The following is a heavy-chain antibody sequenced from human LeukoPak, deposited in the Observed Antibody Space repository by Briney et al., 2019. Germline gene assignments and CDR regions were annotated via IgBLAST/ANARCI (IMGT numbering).Heavy chain of an antibody. CDR3: AREGGGSGLWYYDL. J-gene: IGHJ2*01. D-gene: IGHD1-26*01. V-gene: IGHV3-64*02. CDR2: IGGGGVTT. CDR1: GFTFSSYS. Sequence: GGSLRLSCAASGFTFSSYSMHWVRQAPGKGPEFVSVIGGGGVTTFYADSVKDRFTISRDNPKNTLYLEMGSLRAEDMAVYYCAREGGGSGLWYYDLWGRGTLVTVSS.